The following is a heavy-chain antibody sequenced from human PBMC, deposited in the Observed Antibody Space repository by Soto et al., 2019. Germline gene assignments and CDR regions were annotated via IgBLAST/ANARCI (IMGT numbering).Heavy chain of an antibody. V-gene: IGHV3-23*01. Sequence: GGSLRLSCAASGFIFTNYTMNWVRQAPGKGLEWVSVIGGRGNSAYYADSVQGRFTISRDNSKNTLSLQMSSLTADDTAIYYCVREGRGSFDFWGRGTMVTVSS. J-gene: IGHJ3*01. CDR1: GFIFTNYT. CDR2: IGGRGNSA. D-gene: IGHD5-12*01. CDR3: VREGRGSFDF.